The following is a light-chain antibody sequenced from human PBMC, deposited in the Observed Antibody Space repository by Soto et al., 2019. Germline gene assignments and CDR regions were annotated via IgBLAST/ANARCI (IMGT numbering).Light chain of an antibody. Sequence: SYELTQPPSVSVSPGQTASITCSGDKLGDKYACWYQQKPGQSPVLVIYQDSKRPSGIPERFSGSNSGNTATLTISGTQAMDEADYCCQAWDSSTYVFGTGTKLTVL. CDR3: QAWDSSTYV. V-gene: IGLV3-1*01. CDR1: KLGDKY. J-gene: IGLJ1*01. CDR2: QDS.